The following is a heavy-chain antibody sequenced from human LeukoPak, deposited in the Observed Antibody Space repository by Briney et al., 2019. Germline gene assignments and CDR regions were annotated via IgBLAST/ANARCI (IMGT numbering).Heavy chain of an antibody. V-gene: IGHV4-39*01. J-gene: IGHJ4*02. CDR3: ARLSKGRYFDYVFDY. CDR1: GGSVSSGNYF. Sequence: ETLSLTCSVSGGSVSSGNYFWGWIRQPPGKGLEWIGNINYIGSTAYNPSLKSRATISVDTSKNQFSLKMTSVTAADTAVYYCARLSKGRYFDYVFDYWGQGTLVTVSS. D-gene: IGHD3-9*01. CDR2: INYIGST.